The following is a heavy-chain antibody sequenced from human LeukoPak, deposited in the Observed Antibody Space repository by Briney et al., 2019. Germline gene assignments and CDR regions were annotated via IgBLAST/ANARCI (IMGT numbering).Heavy chain of an antibody. V-gene: IGHV1-2*02. CDR3: ARRAVYYYYGMDV. CDR1: GYTFTGYY. D-gene: IGHD6-25*01. J-gene: IGHJ6*02. CDR2: INPNSGGA. Sequence: GASVKVSCKASGYTFTGYYIHWVRQGHGQGLEWMGWINPNSGGANYAQKFQGRVTMARDTSISTAYMELTRLNSDDTAVYYCARRAVYYYYGMDVWGQGSTVTVSS.